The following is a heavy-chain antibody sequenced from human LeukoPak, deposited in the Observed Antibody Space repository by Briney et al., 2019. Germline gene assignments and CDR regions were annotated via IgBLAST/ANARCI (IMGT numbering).Heavy chain of an antibody. CDR3: ARDPDRSGWSTFEY. J-gene: IGHJ4*02. D-gene: IGHD6-19*01. CDR1: GFTFSSYT. V-gene: IGHV3-21*01. Sequence: GGSLRLSCAASGFTFSSYTMNWVRQAPEKGLEWVSSITNSSSYIYYADSVKGRFTISRDNAKNSLYLQMNSLTAEDTAVYYCARDPDRSGWSTFEYWGQGTLVTVSS. CDR2: ITNSSSYI.